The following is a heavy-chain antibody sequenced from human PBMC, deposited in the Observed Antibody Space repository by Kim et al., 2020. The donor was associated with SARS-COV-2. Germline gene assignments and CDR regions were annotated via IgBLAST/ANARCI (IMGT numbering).Heavy chain of an antibody. CDR2: IYYTGRT. J-gene: IGHJ5*02. CDR1: GGSMHTSSYY. V-gene: IGHV4-39*02. CDR3: AGAGYYDSSGFSAS. Sequence: SETLSLTCTVSGGSMHTSSYYWDWIRQTPGKGLEWIGSIYYTGRTYYNPSLKSRLTMSVDMSKNRFSLKLTSVTAADTAVYYCAGAGYYDSSGFSASWGQGTPVTVSS. D-gene: IGHD3-22*01.